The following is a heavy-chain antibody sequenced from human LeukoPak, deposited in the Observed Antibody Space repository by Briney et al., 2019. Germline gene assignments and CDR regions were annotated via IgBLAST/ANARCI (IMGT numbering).Heavy chain of an antibody. J-gene: IGHJ4*02. Sequence: ASEKVSCKASGYTFIDYYMHWVRQAPGQGLEWMGIINPRGGSTIYAQDFQGRVTLTRDTSTSTVYMELSSLRSEDTAVYYCARRYYDNSGHSYGYYFDYWGQGTLVTVSS. CDR2: INPRGGST. CDR3: ARRYYDNSGHSYGYYFDY. D-gene: IGHD3-22*01. CDR1: GYTFIDYY. V-gene: IGHV1-46*01.